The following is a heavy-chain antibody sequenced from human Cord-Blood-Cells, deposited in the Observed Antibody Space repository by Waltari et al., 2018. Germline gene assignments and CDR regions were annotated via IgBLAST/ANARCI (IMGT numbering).Heavy chain of an antibody. CDR3: ARVGESGSYYLFDY. D-gene: IGHD1-26*01. J-gene: IGHJ4*02. V-gene: IGHV1-2*02. Sequence: QVQLVQSGAEVKKPGASVKVSCKASGYTFTGYYMHWVRQAPGQGIEWVTWINPYSSGNNDAETFQGTMIRTRDTSVNTAYMELGRLRSDDTAVYYCARVGESGSYYLFDYWGQGTLVTVSS. CDR2: INPYSSGN. CDR1: GYTFTGYY.